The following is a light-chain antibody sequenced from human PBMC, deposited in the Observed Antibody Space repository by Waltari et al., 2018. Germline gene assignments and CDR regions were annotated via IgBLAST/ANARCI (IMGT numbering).Light chain of an antibody. Sequence: QLVLTQSPSASASLGASVKITCTLSSGPSSNVVAWHQQQPEKGPRYLMKVNSDGSHSKGARIPDRFSGARSGAERDRTSSSLQSDDEADYYCQTWGTGSWVFGGGTRLTVL. CDR3: QTWGTGSWV. CDR2: VNSDGSH. V-gene: IGLV4-69*01. CDR1: SGPSSNV. J-gene: IGLJ3*02.